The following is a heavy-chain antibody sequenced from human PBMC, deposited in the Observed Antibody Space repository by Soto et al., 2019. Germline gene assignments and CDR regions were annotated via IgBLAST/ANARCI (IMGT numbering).Heavy chain of an antibody. D-gene: IGHD3-10*01. CDR1: GCTFTTYG. J-gene: IGHJ5*02. CDR3: ARGVGSGIYYDQYNWFDP. CDR2: INVYNGNT. Sequence: ASVKVSCKASGCTFTTYGISWVRQAPGQGLEWMGWINVYNGNTKYAQKLQGRVTMTTDTSTSTAYMELRSLISDDTAVYYCARGVGSGIYYDQYNWFDPWGQGTLVTVSS. V-gene: IGHV1-18*01.